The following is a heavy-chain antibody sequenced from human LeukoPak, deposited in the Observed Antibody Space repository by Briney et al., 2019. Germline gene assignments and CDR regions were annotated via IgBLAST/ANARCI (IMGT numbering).Heavy chain of an antibody. V-gene: IGHV3-30-3*01. D-gene: IGHD6-13*01. J-gene: IGHJ4*02. CDR3: AKGSTSWYAGPSDY. CDR1: GFTFSSYA. Sequence: GRSLRLSCAASGFTFSSYAMHWVRQAPGKGLEWVAVISYDGSNKYYADSVKGRFTISRDNSKNTLYLQMNSLRAEDTAVYYCAKGSTSWYAGPSDYWGQGTLVTVSS. CDR2: ISYDGSNK.